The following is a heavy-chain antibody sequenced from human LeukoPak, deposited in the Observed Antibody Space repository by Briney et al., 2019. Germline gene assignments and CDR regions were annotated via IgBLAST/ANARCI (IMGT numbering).Heavy chain of an antibody. D-gene: IGHD2-2*02. Sequence: PSETLSLTCTVSGYSISSGYYWGWLRQPPGKGLEWIGSIYHSGSTYYNPSLKSRVTISVDTSKNQFSLKLSSVTAADTAVYYCARVEYCSSTSCYSNWFDPWGQGTLVTVSS. CDR3: ARVEYCSSTSCYSNWFDP. CDR2: IYHSGST. V-gene: IGHV4-38-2*02. J-gene: IGHJ5*02. CDR1: GYSISSGYY.